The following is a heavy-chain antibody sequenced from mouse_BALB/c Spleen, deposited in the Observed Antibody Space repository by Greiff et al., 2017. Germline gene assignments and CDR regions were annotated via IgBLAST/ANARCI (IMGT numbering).Heavy chain of an antibody. CDR2: IYPYNGGT. J-gene: IGHJ3*01. CDR3: ARGMEIYYDYDWFAY. Sequence: EVQLQQSGPELVKPGASVKISCKASGYTFTDYNMHWVKQSHGKSLEWIGYIYPYNGGTGYNQKFKSKATLTVDNSSSTAYMELRSLTSEDSAVYYCARGMEIYYDYDWFAYWGQGTLVTVSA. CDR1: GYTFTDYN. D-gene: IGHD2-4*01. V-gene: IGHV1S29*02.